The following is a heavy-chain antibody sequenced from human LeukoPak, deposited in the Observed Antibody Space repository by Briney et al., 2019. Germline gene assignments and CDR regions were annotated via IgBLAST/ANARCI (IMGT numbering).Heavy chain of an antibody. CDR2: INPNSGGT. J-gene: IGHJ5*02. Sequence: ASVKVSRKASGYTFTGYYMHWVRQAPGQGLEWMGWINPNSGGTNYAQKFQGRVTMTRDTSISTAYMELSRLRSDDTAVYYCARPVNVLMVYANWFDPWGQGTLVTVSS. D-gene: IGHD2-8*01. CDR1: GYTFTGYY. V-gene: IGHV1-2*02. CDR3: ARPVNVLMVYANWFDP.